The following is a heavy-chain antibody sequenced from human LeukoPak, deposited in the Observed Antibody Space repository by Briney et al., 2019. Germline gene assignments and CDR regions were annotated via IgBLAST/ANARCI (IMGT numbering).Heavy chain of an antibody. D-gene: IGHD2-8*01. CDR3: ARHRGSVSKGYMDV. J-gene: IGHJ6*03. Sequence: GGSLRLSCAASGFTLGNHGMHWVRQVPGKGLEWVAIIYSDGVNKYCADSMKGRFTISRDTSKNTLFLEMESLRTEDTAVYYCARHRGSVSKGYMDVWGKGTTVTVSS. V-gene: IGHV3-33*01. CDR1: GFTLGNHG. CDR2: IYSDGVNK.